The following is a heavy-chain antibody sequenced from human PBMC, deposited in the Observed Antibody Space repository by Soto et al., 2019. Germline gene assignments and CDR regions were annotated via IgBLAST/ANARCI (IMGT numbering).Heavy chain of an antibody. CDR3: AKDLNVGLSDNSSYYHQIPFLTTGAREPWSPSPQYYYDMDV. J-gene: IGHJ6*02. CDR2: IYYSGST. V-gene: IGHV4-59*01. D-gene: IGHD3-22*01. CDR1: GGSISSYY. Sequence: SETLSLTCTVSGGSISSYYWSWIRQPPGKGLEWIGYIYYSGSTNYNPSLKSRVTISVDTSKNQFSLKLSSVTAADTAVYYCAKDLNVGLSDNSSYYHQIPFLTTGAREPWSPSPQYYYDMDVWGQGTSVTVSS.